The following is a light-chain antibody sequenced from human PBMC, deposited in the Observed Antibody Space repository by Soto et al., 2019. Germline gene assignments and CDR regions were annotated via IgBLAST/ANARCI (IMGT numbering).Light chain of an antibody. CDR3: QQYGSSPRT. V-gene: IGKV3-20*01. Sequence: EIVLTQSTGTLSLSPGERATLSCRASQSVSSSYLAWYQQKPGQAPRLLIYGASSRATGIPDRFSGSGSGTDFILTISRLEPEDFAVYYCQQYGSSPRTFGQGTKVEIK. J-gene: IGKJ1*01. CDR1: QSVSSSY. CDR2: GAS.